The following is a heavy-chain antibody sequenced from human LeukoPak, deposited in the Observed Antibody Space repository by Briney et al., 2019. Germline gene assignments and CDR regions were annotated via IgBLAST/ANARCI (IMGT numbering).Heavy chain of an antibody. CDR3: ARGGYSNAGWFDP. D-gene: IGHD2-2*03. CDR2: INPNSGGT. Sequence: EASVKVSCKASGYTFTGYYMHWVRQAPGQRLEWMGWINPNSGGTNYAQKFQGRVTMTRDTSISTAYMELSRLRSDDTAVYYCARGGYSNAGWFDPGAREPWSPSPQ. J-gene: IGHJ5*02. V-gene: IGHV1-2*02. CDR1: GYTFTGYY.